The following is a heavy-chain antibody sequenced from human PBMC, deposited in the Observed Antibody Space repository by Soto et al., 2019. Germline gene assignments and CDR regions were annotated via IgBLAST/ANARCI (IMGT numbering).Heavy chain of an antibody. J-gene: IGHJ4*02. Sequence: QVQLVESGGGVVQPGRSLRLSCAASGFTFSSYGMHWVRLAPGKGLEWVAVIWYDGSNKYYADSVKGRFTISRDNSKNTLYLQINSLRAEDTAVYYCASSSSTSPYYFDYWGQGTLVTVSS. D-gene: IGHD2-2*01. CDR1: GFTFSSYG. CDR2: IWYDGSNK. V-gene: IGHV3-33*01. CDR3: ASSSSTSPYYFDY.